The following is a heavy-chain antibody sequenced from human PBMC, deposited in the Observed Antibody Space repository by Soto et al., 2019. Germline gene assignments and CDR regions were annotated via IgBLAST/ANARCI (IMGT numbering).Heavy chain of an antibody. CDR1: GFTFSSYG. D-gene: IGHD6-13*01. V-gene: IGHV3-33*01. CDR2: IWYDGSNK. CDR3: ARDAPGSPSSPRGMDV. Sequence: QVQLVESGGGVVQPGRSLRLSCAASGFTFSSYGMHWVRQAPGKGLEWVAVIWYDGSNKYYADSVKGRFTISRDNSKNTLYLQMNSLRAEDTAVYYCARDAPGSPSSPRGMDVWGQGTTVTVSS. J-gene: IGHJ6*02.